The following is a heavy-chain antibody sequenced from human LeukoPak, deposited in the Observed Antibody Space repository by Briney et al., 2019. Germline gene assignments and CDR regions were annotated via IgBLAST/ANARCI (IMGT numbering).Heavy chain of an antibody. J-gene: IGHJ4*02. Sequence: GGSLRLSCAASGFTFSIYGMHGVRQAPGKGLEWVAVISYDGSNKYYADSVKGRFTISRDNSKNTLYLQMNSLRAEDTAVYYCVIPPTTGTPVWGQGTLVTVPS. V-gene: IGHV3-30*03. CDR2: ISYDGSNK. D-gene: IGHD1-1*01. CDR1: GFTFSIYG. CDR3: VIPPTTGTPV.